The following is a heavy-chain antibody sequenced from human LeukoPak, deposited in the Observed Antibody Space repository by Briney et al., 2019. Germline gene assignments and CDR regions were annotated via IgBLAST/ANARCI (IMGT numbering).Heavy chain of an antibody. Sequence: PSETLSLTCTVSGGSINSGSYYWNWIRQSAGKGLEWIGHIHTTGSTNCNPSLKSRVTTSLDTSKNQSSLKLNSVTAADTAVYYCARCTSTSCYNFDYWGQGTLVTVSS. D-gene: IGHD2-2*02. V-gene: IGHV4-61*09. CDR3: ARCTSTSCYNFDY. CDR2: IHTTGST. CDR1: GGSINSGSYY. J-gene: IGHJ4*02.